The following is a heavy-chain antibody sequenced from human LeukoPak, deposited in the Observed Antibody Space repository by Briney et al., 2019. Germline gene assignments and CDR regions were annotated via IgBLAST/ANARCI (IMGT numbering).Heavy chain of an antibody. J-gene: IGHJ4*02. D-gene: IGHD6-19*01. V-gene: IGHV4-59*01. Sequence: PSETLSLTCSVSGGPITEYYWSWIRQPPGKGLEWIGYIYHTGSTNYSPSLKSRVTMSVDASRNQFSLKLVSVTAADTAVYYCASDRGSTGYYYLDSCGQGILVTVSS. CDR1: GGPITEYY. CDR3: ASDRGSTGYYYLDS. CDR2: IYHTGST.